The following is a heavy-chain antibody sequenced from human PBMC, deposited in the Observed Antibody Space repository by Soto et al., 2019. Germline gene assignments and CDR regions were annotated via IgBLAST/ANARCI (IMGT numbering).Heavy chain of an antibody. D-gene: IGHD4-17*01. Sequence: PSETLSLTCTVSGGSISSYYWSWIRQHPGKGLEWIGYIYYSGTTYYNPSLESRVTISVDRSKNQFSLKLSSVTAADTAVYYCARAHYGDYGYGMDVWGQGTTVTVSS. CDR2: IYYSGTT. CDR1: GGSISSYY. J-gene: IGHJ6*02. V-gene: IGHV4-59*12. CDR3: ARAHYGDYGYGMDV.